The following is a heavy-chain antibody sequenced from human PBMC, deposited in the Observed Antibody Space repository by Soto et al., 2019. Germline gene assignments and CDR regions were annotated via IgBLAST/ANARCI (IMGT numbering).Heavy chain of an antibody. CDR3: AGGGGGVDV. V-gene: IGHV3-7*04. CDR1: GFTFSDYW. D-gene: IGHD3-10*01. CDR2: IKRDGSEK. J-gene: IGHJ6*02. Sequence: EVQLVESGGGLVQPGGSLTLSCAAAGFTFSDYWMSWVRQGPGKGLEWVANIKRDGSEKYYVDSVKGRFTNSRDNPKNSLYLQMNSLGVEDTAVYYCAGGGGGVDVWGQGTTVTVSS.